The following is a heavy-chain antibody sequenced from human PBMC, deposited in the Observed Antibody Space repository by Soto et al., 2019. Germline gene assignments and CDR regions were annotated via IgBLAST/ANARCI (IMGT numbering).Heavy chain of an antibody. CDR3: ARSSHKESWFNP. J-gene: IGHJ5*02. CDR1: NGSLSTSY. CDR2: IYTSGIT. V-gene: IGHV4-4*07. Sequence: QVQLQESGPGLVKPSETLSLSCTVSNGSLSTSYWNWIRQPAGKGLEWIGRIYTSGITNYNPSLMSRVTMSVYTSKNQFSLKLNSVTAADTAVYSCARSSHKESWFNPWGQVTLVTVSS. D-gene: IGHD6-13*01.